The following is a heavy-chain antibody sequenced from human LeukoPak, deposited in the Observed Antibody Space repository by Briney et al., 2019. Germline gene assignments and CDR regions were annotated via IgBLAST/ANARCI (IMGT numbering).Heavy chain of an antibody. CDR3: AKGMGSGSYPRAFDY. D-gene: IGHD1-26*01. V-gene: IGHV3-23*01. Sequence: GGSLRLSCAASGFIFSSYAMSWVRQAPGKGLDWVSLISGSGGSTYYADSVKGRFTISRGNSKNTLYLQMNSLRAEDTAVYYCAKGMGSGSYPRAFDYWGQGTLVTVSS. CDR1: GFIFSSYA. CDR2: ISGSGGST. J-gene: IGHJ4*02.